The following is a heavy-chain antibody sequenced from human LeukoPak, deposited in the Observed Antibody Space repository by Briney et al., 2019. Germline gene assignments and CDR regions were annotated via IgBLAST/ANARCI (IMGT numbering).Heavy chain of an antibody. CDR1: GGSISSGDYY. J-gene: IGHJ4*02. D-gene: IGHD1-26*01. CDR3: ASDSGRYRQIDY. V-gene: IGHV4-30-4*08. Sequence: PSETLSLTCTVSGGSISSGDYYWSWIRQPPGKGLEWIGSIYYSGSTYYNPSLKSRVTISGDTSKNQFSLKLSSVTAADTAVYYCASDSGRYRQIDYSGQGTLVTVST. CDR2: IYYSGST.